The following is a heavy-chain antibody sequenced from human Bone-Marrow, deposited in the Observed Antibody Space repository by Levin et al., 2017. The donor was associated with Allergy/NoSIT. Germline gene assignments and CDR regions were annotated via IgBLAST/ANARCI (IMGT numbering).Heavy chain of an antibody. V-gene: IGHV1-46*01. CDR1: GYTFTSYY. D-gene: IGHD4-23*01. J-gene: IGHJ4*02. CDR3: ARDFFGAQYGGRVGAGFDY. CDR2: INPSGGST. Sequence: ASVKVSCKASGYTFTSYYMHWVRQAPGQGLEWMGIINPSGGSTSYAQKFQGRVTMTRDTSTSTVYMELSSLRSEDTAVYYCARDFFGAQYGGRVGAGFDYWGQGTLVTVSS.